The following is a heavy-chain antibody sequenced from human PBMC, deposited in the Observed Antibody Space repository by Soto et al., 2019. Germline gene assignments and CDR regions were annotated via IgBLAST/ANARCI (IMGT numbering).Heavy chain of an antibody. J-gene: IGHJ5*02. D-gene: IGHD2-8*01. CDR3: ARGPESGVSFWFDP. CDR2: IGTAGDT. Sequence: PGGSMKLSSAASGFTFSSSDMHRVRKTTGKGLEWVSAIGTAGDTYYPGSVKGRFTISRENAKNSLYLQMNSLRAEDTAVYYCARGPESGVSFWFDPWGQGTLVTVS. CDR1: GFTFSSSD. V-gene: IGHV3-13*01.